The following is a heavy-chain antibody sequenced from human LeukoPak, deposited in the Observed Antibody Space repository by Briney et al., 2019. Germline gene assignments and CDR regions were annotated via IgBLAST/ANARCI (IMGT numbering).Heavy chain of an antibody. J-gene: IGHJ6*03. D-gene: IGHD5-24*01. CDR3: ARGRDGYTLDYYYYHYMDV. Sequence: NPSETLSLTCNVSGDSFRDYYWIWIRQPPGKGLEWIGYLYYGGSTSYNPPLKSRVTFSVDTSKNQFSLKLNSVTAADTAVYYCARGRDGYTLDYYYYHYMDVWGKGTTVTVSS. CDR1: GDSFRDYY. V-gene: IGHV4-59*01. CDR2: LYYGGST.